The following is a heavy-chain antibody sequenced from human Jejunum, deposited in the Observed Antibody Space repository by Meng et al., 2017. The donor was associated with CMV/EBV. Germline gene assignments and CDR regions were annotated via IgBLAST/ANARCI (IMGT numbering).Heavy chain of an antibody. D-gene: IGHD3-10*01. V-gene: IGHV4-39*07. CDR1: GGSISSSGYY. CDR3: ARDASGSYYFDS. CDR2: MYYSGST. Sequence: SGGSISSSGYYWGGVRQPPGKGLEWIGSMYYSGSTYYNPPLKSRVTISEVTSKNQFSLYLSSVTAADTAVYYCARDASGSYYFDSWGQGTLVTVSS. J-gene: IGHJ4*02.